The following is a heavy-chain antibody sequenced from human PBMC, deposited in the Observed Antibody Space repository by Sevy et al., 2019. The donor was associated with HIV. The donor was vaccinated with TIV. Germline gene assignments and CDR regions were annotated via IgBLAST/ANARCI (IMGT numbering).Heavy chain of an antibody. CDR2: IYNNGNT. V-gene: IGHV4-59*13. CDR1: GGSITSYY. CDR3: PKVTYYYDSRGYPNYYFDY. J-gene: IGHJ4*02. D-gene: IGHD3-22*01. Sequence: SETLSLTCTVSGGSITSYYWSWIRQPPGNGLEWIGHIYNNGNTNYNPSLRSRVTISVDRSKNQFSLKLSAVNAADTAVYYCPKVTYYYDSRGYPNYYFDYWGQGTLVTVSS.